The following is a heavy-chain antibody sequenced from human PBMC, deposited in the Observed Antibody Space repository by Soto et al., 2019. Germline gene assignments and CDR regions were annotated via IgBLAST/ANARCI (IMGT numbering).Heavy chain of an antibody. CDR3: ARARRPTMVRGVILVGFDP. CDR2: IYYSGST. V-gene: IGHV4-61*01. CDR1: GGSVSSGSYY. Sequence: SETLSLTCTVSGGSVSSGSYYWSWIRQPPGKGLEWIGYIYYSGSTNYNPSLKSRVTISVDTSKNQFSLKLSSVTAADTAVYYCARARRPTMVRGVILVGFDPWGKGTLVTVSS. J-gene: IGHJ5*02. D-gene: IGHD3-10*01.